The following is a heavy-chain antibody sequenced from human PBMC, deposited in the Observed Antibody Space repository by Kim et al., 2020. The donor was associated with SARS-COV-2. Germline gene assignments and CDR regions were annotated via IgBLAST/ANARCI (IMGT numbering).Heavy chain of an antibody. Sequence: GGSLRLSCAASGFTFSSYWMSWVRQAPGKGLEWVANIKQDGSEKYYVDSVKGRFTISRDNAKNSLYLQMNSLRAEDTAVYYCARVRTPTTQNYYDSSGYYLKSIYFQHWGQGTLVTVSS. J-gene: IGHJ1*01. V-gene: IGHV3-7*03. D-gene: IGHD3-22*01. CDR2: IKQDGSEK. CDR3: ARVRTPTTQNYYDSSGYYLKSIYFQH. CDR1: GFTFSSYW.